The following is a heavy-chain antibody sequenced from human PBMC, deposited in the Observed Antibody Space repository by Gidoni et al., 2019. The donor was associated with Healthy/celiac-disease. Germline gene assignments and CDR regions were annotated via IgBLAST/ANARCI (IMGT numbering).Heavy chain of an antibody. V-gene: IGHV3-33*01. CDR3: ARGRGGRYYYYGMDV. Sequence: QVQLVESGGGVVQPGRSLRLSCAASGFTFSRYGMHWVRQAPGKGLEWVAVIWYDGSNKYYADSVKGRFTISRDNSKNTLYLQMNSLRAEDTAVYYCARGRGGRYYYYGMDVWGQGTTVTVSS. CDR1: GFTFSRYG. CDR2: IWYDGSNK. D-gene: IGHD3-10*01. J-gene: IGHJ6*02.